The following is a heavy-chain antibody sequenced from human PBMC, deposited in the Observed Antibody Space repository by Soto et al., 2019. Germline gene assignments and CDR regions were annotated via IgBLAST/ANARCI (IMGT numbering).Heavy chain of an antibody. CDR3: ARLPMASRRGYYGMDV. V-gene: IGHV3-9*01. Sequence: PGGSLRLSCAASGFTFNDYAMHWVRQAPGKGLEWVSGISWNSGSIGYADSVKGRFTISRDNAKNSLYLQWSSLKASDTAMYYCARLPMASRRGYYGMDVWGQGTTVTVSS. D-gene: IGHD2-8*01. J-gene: IGHJ6*02. CDR2: ISWNSGSI. CDR1: GFTFNDYA.